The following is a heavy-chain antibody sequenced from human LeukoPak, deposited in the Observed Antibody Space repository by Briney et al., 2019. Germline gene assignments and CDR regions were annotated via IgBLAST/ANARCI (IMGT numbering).Heavy chain of an antibody. J-gene: IGHJ4*02. Sequence: PGGSLRLSCAASGFTFSSYGMHWVRQAPGKGLEWVAVISYDGSNKYYADSVKGRFTISRDNSKNTLYLQMNSLRAEDTAVYYCVKGSSYYPFDYWGQGTLVTVSS. D-gene: IGHD1-26*01. CDR3: VKGSSYYPFDY. V-gene: IGHV3-30*18. CDR1: GFTFSSYG. CDR2: ISYDGSNK.